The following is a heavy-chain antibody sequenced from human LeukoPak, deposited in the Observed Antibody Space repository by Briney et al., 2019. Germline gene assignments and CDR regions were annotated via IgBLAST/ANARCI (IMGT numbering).Heavy chain of an antibody. CDR1: GYTFTSYG. V-gene: IGHV1-18*01. CDR2: ISAYNGNT. CDR3: AREWELNSSGAFDI. D-gene: IGHD1-26*01. J-gene: IGHJ3*02. Sequence: ASVKVSCKASGYTFTSYGISWVRQAPGQGLEWMGWISAYNGNTNYAQKLQGRVTMTTDTSTSTAYMELRSLRSDDTAVYYCAREWELNSSGAFDIWGQGTMVTVSS.